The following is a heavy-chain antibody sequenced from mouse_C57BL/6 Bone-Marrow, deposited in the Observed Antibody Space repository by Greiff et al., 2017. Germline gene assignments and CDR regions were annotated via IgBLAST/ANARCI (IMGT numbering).Heavy chain of an antibody. D-gene: IGHD2-4*01. CDR2: IYPGGGYT. Sequence: QVQLQQSGAELVRPGTSVKMSCKASGYTFTNYWIGWAKQRPGHGLEWIGDIYPGGGYTNYNEKFKGKATLTADKSSSTAYMQFSSLTSEDSAISYDVLIGGYDYDVIAYWGQGTLVTVSA. CDR3: VLIGGYDYDVIAY. J-gene: IGHJ3*01. V-gene: IGHV1-63*01. CDR1: GYTFTNYW.